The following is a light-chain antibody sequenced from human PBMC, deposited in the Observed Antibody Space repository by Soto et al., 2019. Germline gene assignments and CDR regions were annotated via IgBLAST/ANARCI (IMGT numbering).Light chain of an antibody. J-gene: IGKJ3*01. V-gene: IGKV3-20*01. Sequence: EIVLTQSPGTLSLSPGERATLSCRASQSVSSSYLAWYQQKPGQAPRLLIYGASSRASGIPDRFSGSGSGTDFTLTISRLDPEDFAVYYCQQYGRSSLTFGPGTKVGIK. CDR3: QQYGRSSLT. CDR2: GAS. CDR1: QSVSSSY.